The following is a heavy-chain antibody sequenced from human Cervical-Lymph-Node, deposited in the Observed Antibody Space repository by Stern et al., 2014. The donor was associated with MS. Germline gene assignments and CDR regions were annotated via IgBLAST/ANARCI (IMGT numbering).Heavy chain of an antibody. D-gene: IGHD6-19*01. Sequence: VQLVESGAEVKKPGASVKVSCKASGYTFTGYYMHWVRPAPGQGLEWMGGINPNSGGTIYAQKFQGRVTMTRDTSISTAYMELSRLRSDDTAVYYCARVAAIAVAGTGFDYWGQGTLVTVSS. CDR1: GYTFTGYY. V-gene: IGHV1-2*02. CDR3: ARVAAIAVAGTGFDY. CDR2: INPNSGGT. J-gene: IGHJ4*02.